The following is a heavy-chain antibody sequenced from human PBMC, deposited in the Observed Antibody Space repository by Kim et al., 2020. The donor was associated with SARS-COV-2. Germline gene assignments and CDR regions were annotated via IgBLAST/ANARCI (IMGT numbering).Heavy chain of an antibody. CDR3: ARDPYGDSNY. D-gene: IGHD4-17*01. J-gene: IGHJ4*02. V-gene: IGHV4-31*02. Sequence: STYTNPSLKSRVTISVDTSKNQFSLKLSSVTAADTAVYYCARDPYGDSNYWGQGTLVTVSS. CDR2: ST.